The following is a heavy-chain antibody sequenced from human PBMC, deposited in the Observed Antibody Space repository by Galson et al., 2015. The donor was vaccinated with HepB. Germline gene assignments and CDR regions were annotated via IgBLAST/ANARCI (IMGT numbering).Heavy chain of an antibody. J-gene: IGHJ6*01. CDR1: GGSFSTYH. D-gene: IGHD3-3*01. V-gene: IGHV4-34*01. Sequence: ETLSLTCAVFGGSFSTYHWTWVRQPPGKGLEWIGEITQSGSTHSNPSLKSRVTISMDTSKNQFSLKVRSVTAADTAVYYCARGKGRQVLLDYHYYGMDVWGQGTTVSVSS. CDR2: ITQSGST. CDR3: ARGKGRQVLLDYHYYGMDV.